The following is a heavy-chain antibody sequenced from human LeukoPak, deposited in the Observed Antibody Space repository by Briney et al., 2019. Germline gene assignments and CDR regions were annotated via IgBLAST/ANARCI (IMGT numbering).Heavy chain of an antibody. Sequence: GGSLRLSCAASGFTFSNYAMAWVRQAPGKGLEWVSIISGTDRHIYYADSVKGRFTISRDNSMNTLYLQMNGLTVEDTALYYCAIDPIDGRAFWGQGTPVTVPS. D-gene: IGHD5-24*01. V-gene: IGHV3-23*01. CDR2: ISGTDRHI. CDR3: AIDPIDGRAF. CDR1: GFTFSNYA. J-gene: IGHJ4*02.